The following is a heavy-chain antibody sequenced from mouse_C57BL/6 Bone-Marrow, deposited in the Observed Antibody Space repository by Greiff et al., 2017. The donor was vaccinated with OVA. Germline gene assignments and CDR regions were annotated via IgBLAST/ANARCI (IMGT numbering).Heavy chain of an antibody. D-gene: IGHD1-1*01. J-gene: IGHJ1*03. CDR2: SRNKANDYTT. CDR1: GFTFRAFY. Sequence: EVQGVESGGGLVQSGRSLRLSCATSGFTFRAFYMEWVRQAPGKGLEWIAASRNKANDYTTEYSASVKGRFIVSRDTSQSILYLQMNALRAEDTSIYYCARDAYYYGSSPWYFDVWGTGTTVTVSS. CDR3: ARDAYYYGSSPWYFDV. V-gene: IGHV7-1*01.